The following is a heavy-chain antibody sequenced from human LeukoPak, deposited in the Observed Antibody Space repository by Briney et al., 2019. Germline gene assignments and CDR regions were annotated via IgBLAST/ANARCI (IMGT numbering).Heavy chain of an antibody. J-gene: IGHJ4*02. CDR2: TYYRSKWHN. Sequence: SQTLSLTCAISGDTVSSNSASWNWIRQSPSRGLEWLGKTYYRSKWHNDFAVSVKSRITINPDTSKNQFSLQLNSVTPEYTAVYYCARADTSAFDYWGQGTLVTVSS. CDR3: ARADTSAFDY. CDR1: GDTVSSNSAS. D-gene: IGHD3-16*01. V-gene: IGHV6-1*01.